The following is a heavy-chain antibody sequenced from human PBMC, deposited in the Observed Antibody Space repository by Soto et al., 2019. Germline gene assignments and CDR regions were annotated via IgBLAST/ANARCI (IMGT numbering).Heavy chain of an antibody. CDR1: GGTFSSYA. D-gene: IGHD3-22*01. CDR3: ARDSSGSYYFDY. CDR2: IIPIFGTA. J-gene: IGHJ4*02. V-gene: IGHV1-69*13. Sequence: SVTVSCQASGGTFSSYAISWVRQAPGQGLEWMGGIIPIFGTANYAQKFQGRVTITADESTSTAYMELSSLRSEDTAVYYCARDSSGSYYFDYWGQGTLVTVSS.